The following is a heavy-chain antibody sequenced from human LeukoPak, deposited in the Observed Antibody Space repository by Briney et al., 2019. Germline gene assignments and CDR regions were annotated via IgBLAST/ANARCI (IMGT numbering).Heavy chain of an antibody. Sequence: GGSLRLSCAAPGFTFTTYWMHWVRQAPGKGLVWVSHINSDGSITSYADSVKGRFTISRDNAKNTLYLQMNSLKAEDTAVYYCARDAVDTANAVWGQGTTVTVSS. CDR1: GFTFTTYW. CDR3: ARDAVDTANAV. V-gene: IGHV3-74*01. D-gene: IGHD5-18*01. J-gene: IGHJ6*02. CDR2: INSDGSIT.